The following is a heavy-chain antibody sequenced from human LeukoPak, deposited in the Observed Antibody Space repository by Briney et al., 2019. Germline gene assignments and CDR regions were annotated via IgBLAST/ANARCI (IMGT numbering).Heavy chain of an antibody. CDR2: MSFDVGNT. J-gene: IGHJ4*02. CDR3: ARVVGGTCLVDY. Sequence: GRSLRLSCAASGFSFSSYAMHWVRQAPGTGLGLGAYMSFDVGNTYSADYVKGPFTIPRDNSTCTLDLQMHRLHPEDTAVYYCARVVGGTCLVDYWGQGTLVTVS. V-gene: IGHV3-30-3*01. CDR1: GFSFSSYA. D-gene: IGHD1-26*01.